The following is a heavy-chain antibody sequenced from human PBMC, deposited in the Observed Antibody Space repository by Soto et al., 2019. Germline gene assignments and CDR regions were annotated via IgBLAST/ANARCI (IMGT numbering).Heavy chain of an antibody. V-gene: IGHV1-69*13. CDR3: ARARRSGSYYDRYYYGMDV. CDR2: IIPIFGTA. Sequence: ASVKVSCKASGGTFSSYAISWVRQAPGQGLEWMGGIIPIFGTANYAQKFQGRVTITADESTSTAYMELSSLRSEDTAVYYCARARRSGSYYDRYYYGMDVWGQGTTVTVSS. CDR1: GGTFSSYA. J-gene: IGHJ6*02. D-gene: IGHD1-26*01.